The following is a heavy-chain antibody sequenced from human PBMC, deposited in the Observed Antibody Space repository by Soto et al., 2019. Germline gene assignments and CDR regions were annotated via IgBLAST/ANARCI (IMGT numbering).Heavy chain of an antibody. J-gene: IGHJ6*02. CDR3: ARGLFVLVPAVDYYYGMDV. CDR2: ISYDGSNK. Sequence: QVPLVESGGGVVQPGRSLRLSCAASGFTFSSYAMHWVRQAPGKGLEWVAVISYDGSNKYYADSVKGRFTISRDNSKNTLYLQMNSLRAEDTAVYYCARGLFVLVPAVDYYYGMDVWGQGTTVTVSS. V-gene: IGHV3-30-3*01. CDR1: GFTFSSYA. D-gene: IGHD2-2*01.